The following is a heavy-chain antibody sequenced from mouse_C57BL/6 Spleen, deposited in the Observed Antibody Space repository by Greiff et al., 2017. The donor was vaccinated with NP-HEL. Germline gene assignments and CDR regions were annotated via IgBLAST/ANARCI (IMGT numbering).Heavy chain of an antibody. CDR2: ISSGSSTI. CDR1: GFTFSDSG. Sequence: VQLQESGGGLVKPGGSLKLSCAASGFTFSDSGMHWVRQAPEKGLEWVAYISSGSSTIYYADTVKGRFTISRDNAKNTLFLQMTSLRSEDTAMYYCARGGDYDCFDYWGQGTTLTVSS. J-gene: IGHJ2*01. D-gene: IGHD2-4*01. CDR3: ARGGDYDCFDY. V-gene: IGHV5-17*01.